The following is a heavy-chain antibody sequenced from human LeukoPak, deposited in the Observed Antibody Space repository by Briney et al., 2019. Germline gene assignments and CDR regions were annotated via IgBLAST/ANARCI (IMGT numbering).Heavy chain of an antibody. D-gene: IGHD3-22*01. J-gene: IGHJ4*02. CDR1: GFTFSSYA. V-gene: IGHV3-30*04. CDR3: AKDASTPTYYYDSSGQFDY. Sequence: GGSLRLSCAASGFTFSSYAMHWVRQAPGKGLEWVAVISYDGSNKYYADSVKGRFTISRDNSKNTLYLQMNSLRAEDTAVYYCAKDASTPTYYYDSSGQFDYWGQGTLVTVSS. CDR2: ISYDGSNK.